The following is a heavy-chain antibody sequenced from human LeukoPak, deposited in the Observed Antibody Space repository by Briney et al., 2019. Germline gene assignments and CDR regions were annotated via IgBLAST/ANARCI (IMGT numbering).Heavy chain of an antibody. Sequence: SETLSLTCTVSGGSISSYYWSWIRQPPGKGLEWIGYIYYSGSTNYNPSLKSRVTISVDTSKNQFSPKLSSVTAADTAVYYCARETAAAGLEYFDLWGRGTLVTVSS. J-gene: IGHJ2*01. CDR3: ARETAAAGLEYFDL. V-gene: IGHV4-59*01. D-gene: IGHD6-13*01. CDR2: IYYSGST. CDR1: GGSISSYY.